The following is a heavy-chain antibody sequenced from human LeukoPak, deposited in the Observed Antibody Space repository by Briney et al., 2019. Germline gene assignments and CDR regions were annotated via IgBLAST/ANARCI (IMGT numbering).Heavy chain of an antibody. Sequence: GGSLRLSCAASGFSFSSYSMNWDRQAPGKGLEWVSSISASSIYIYYADSMKGRVTISRDNAKNSLYLQMNSLRAEDTAVYYCARDPTLRSSAYYYYYMDVWGKGTTVTVSS. J-gene: IGHJ6*03. V-gene: IGHV3-21*06. CDR2: ISASSIYI. CDR1: GFSFSSYS. CDR3: ARDPTLRSSAYYYYYMDV. D-gene: IGHD4-17*01.